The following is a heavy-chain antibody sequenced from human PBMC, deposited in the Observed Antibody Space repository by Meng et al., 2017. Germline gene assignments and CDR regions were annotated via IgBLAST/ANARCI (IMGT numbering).Heavy chain of an antibody. CDR3: ARARIAVAGTSPFDY. Sequence: SETLSLTCTVSGGSISSYYWSWIRQPPGKGLEWIGYIYYSGSTNYNPSLKSRVTISVDTSKNQFSLKLSSVTVADTAVYYCARARIAVAGTSPFDYWGQGTLVTVSS. V-gene: IGHV4-59*01. D-gene: IGHD6-19*01. CDR2: IYYSGST. J-gene: IGHJ4*02. CDR1: GGSISSYY.